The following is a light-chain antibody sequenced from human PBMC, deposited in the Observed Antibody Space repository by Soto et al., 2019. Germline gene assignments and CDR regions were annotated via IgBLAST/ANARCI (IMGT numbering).Light chain of an antibody. J-gene: IGKJ2*01. CDR3: QQYDPGPRYT. CDR2: GAS. CDR1: QSISSN. Sequence: EIVMTQSPDTLSVSPGERATLSCRASQSISSNLAWYQQKPGQAPRLLIYGASTRATGIPARFSGSGSGIEFTLTISSLQSEDFAVYYCQQYDPGPRYTFGQGTKLEIK. V-gene: IGKV3-15*01.